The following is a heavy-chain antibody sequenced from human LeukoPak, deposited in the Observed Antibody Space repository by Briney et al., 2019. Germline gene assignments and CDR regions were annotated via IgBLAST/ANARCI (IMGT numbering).Heavy chain of an antibody. J-gene: IGHJ4*02. V-gene: IGHV1-18*04. CDR2: ISAYNGNT. CDR3: ARTYDPEYYFDY. CDR1: GYTFTGYY. D-gene: IGHD3-3*01. Sequence: ASVKVSCKASGYTFTGYYMHWVRQAPGQGLEWMGWISAYNGNTNYAQKLQGRVTMTTDTSTSTAYMELRSLRSDDTAVYYCARTYDPEYYFDYWGQGTLVTVSS.